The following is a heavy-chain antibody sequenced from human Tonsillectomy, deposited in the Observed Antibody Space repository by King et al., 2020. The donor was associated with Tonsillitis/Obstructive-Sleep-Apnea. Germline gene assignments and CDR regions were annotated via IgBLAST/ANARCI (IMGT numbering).Heavy chain of an antibody. D-gene: IGHD4-11*01. CDR1: GFTFSIYG. CDR2: ISYDGTNK. V-gene: IGHV3-30*18. CDR3: AKDNGDLQSTDWYFDL. J-gene: IGHJ2*01. Sequence: VQLVESGGGVVQPGRSLRLSCAASGFTFSIYGMHWVRQAPVKGLEWVAVISYDGTNKYYADSVKGRFTISRDNSKNTLNLQMNSLRAEDTAVYYCAKDNGDLQSTDWYFDLWGRGTLVTVSS.